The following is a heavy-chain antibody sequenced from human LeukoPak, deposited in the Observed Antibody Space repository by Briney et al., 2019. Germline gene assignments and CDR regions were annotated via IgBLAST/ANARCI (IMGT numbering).Heavy chain of an antibody. V-gene: IGHV3-9*01. D-gene: IGHD3-3*01. CDR2: ISWNSGSI. Sequence: PGGSLRLSCAASGFTFDDYAMRWVRQAPGKGLEWVSGISWNSGSIGYADSVKGRFTISRDNAKNSLYLQMNSLRAEDTALYYCAKSIGNYDFWSGYYLDLDYWGQGTLVTVSS. CDR1: GFTFDDYA. CDR3: AKSIGNYDFWSGYYLDLDY. J-gene: IGHJ4*02.